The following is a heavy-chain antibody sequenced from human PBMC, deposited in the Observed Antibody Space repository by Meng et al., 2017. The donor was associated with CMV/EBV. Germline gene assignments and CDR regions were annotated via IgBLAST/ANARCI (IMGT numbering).Heavy chain of an antibody. Sequence: GESLKISCAASGFTFSSYWMSWVRQAPGKGLEWVANIKQDGSEKYYVDSVKGRFTISRDDAKNSLYLQMNSLRAEDTAVYYCASLWYNNGWYPNWGQGTLVTVSS. D-gene: IGHD6-13*01. CDR2: IKQDGSEK. V-gene: IGHV3-7*01. CDR3: ASLWYNNGWYPN. CDR1: GFTFSSYW. J-gene: IGHJ4*02.